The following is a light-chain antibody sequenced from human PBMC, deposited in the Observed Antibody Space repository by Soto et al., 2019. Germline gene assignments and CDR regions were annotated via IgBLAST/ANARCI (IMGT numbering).Light chain of an antibody. V-gene: IGKV1-33*01. Sequence: DTQMTQSPSSLSASVGDRVTITCQASQDISNYLNWYQQKPGKAPKLLIYDASKLETGVPSRFSGRGSGTDFTFAISSLQPEDIATYYCQQYDNLPLTVGPGTKVDIK. CDR1: QDISNY. J-gene: IGKJ3*01. CDR2: DAS. CDR3: QQYDNLPLT.